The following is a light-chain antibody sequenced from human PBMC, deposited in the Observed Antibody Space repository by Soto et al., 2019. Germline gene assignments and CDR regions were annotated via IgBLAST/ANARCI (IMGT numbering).Light chain of an antibody. CDR2: KAS. Sequence: DIQMTQSPSTLSGSVGDRVTITCRASQTISSWLAWYQQKPGKAPKLLIYKASTLKSGVPSRFGGSGSGTEFTLTISSLQPDDFATYYCQHYNSYSEACGQGTKVDIK. V-gene: IGKV1-5*03. CDR1: QTISSW. CDR3: QHYNSYSEA. J-gene: IGKJ1*01.